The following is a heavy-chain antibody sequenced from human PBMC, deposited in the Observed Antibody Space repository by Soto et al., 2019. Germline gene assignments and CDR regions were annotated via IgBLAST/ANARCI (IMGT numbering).Heavy chain of an antibody. CDR3: ARGPQFWSGGTYYYYYMDV. Sequence: ASVKVSGKASGYTFTSYGISWVRQAPGQGLEWMGWISAYNGNTNYAQKLQGRVTTTTDTSTSTAYMELRSLRSDDTAVYYCARGPQFWSGGTYYYYYMDVWGKGTTVTVSS. J-gene: IGHJ6*03. D-gene: IGHD3-3*01. CDR1: GYTFTSYG. V-gene: IGHV1-18*01. CDR2: ISAYNGNT.